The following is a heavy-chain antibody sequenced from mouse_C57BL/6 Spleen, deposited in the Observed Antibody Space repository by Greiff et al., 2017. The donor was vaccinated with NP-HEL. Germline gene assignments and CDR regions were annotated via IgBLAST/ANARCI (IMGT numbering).Heavy chain of an antibody. D-gene: IGHD2-1*01. CDR1: GYTFTDYY. J-gene: IGHJ2*01. CDR2: INPNNGGT. Sequence: VQLQQSGPELVKPGASVKISCKASGYTFTDYYMNWVKQSHGKSLEWIGDINPNNGGTSYNQKFKGKATLTVDKSSSTAYMELRSLTSDDSAVYYCARSDGNYYFDYWGQGTTLTVSS. V-gene: IGHV1-26*01. CDR3: ARSDGNYYFDY.